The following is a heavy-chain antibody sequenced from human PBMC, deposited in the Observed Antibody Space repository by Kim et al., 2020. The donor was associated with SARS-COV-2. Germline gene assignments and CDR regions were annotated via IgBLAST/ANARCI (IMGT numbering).Heavy chain of an antibody. CDR3: ARDGSGKWFDP. J-gene: IGHJ5*02. Sequence: TTYAQNLQGRVTMTTDTSTSTAYIEVRSLRSDDTAEYYCARDGSGKWFDPWGQGTLVTVSS. CDR2: T. D-gene: IGHD3-10*01. V-gene: IGHV1-18*01.